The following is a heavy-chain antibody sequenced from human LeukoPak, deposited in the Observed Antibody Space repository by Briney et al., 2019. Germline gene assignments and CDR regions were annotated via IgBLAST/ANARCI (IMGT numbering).Heavy chain of an antibody. V-gene: IGHV3-33*01. Sequence: PGRSLRLSCAASGFTFRSYGMHWVRQAPGKGLEWVAVVWYDGSNKYYADSVKGRFTISRDNSKNTLYLQMNSLRAEDTAVYYCAGDYYDSSYGMDVWGQGTTVTVSS. CDR2: VWYDGSNK. CDR1: GFTFRSYG. CDR3: AGDYYDSSYGMDV. D-gene: IGHD3-22*01. J-gene: IGHJ6*02.